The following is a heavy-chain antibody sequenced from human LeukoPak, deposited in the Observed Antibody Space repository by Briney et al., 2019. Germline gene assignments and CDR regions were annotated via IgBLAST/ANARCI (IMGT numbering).Heavy chain of an antibody. V-gene: IGHV1-18*01. CDR1: DYTFNSDG. CDR3: ANRGVQLYDS. D-gene: IGHD2-15*01. Sequence: ASTKVSCRTSDYTFNSDGFTWVRQAPGKGLEWMGWINVRNGKIEYAHKFQGRVAMTRDTSTNTVYMDQRSLRPDDTAIYYCANRGVQLYDSWGQGTLVTVSS. CDR2: INVRNGKI. J-gene: IGHJ5*01.